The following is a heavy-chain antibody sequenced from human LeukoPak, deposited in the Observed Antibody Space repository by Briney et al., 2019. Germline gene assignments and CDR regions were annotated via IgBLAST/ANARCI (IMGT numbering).Heavy chain of an antibody. CDR1: GLTFSSYS. D-gene: IGHD2-15*01. Sequence: GGSLRLSCAASGLTFSSYSMNWVRQAPGKGLEWVSYISSSSSTIYYADSVKGRFTISRDNAKNSLYLQMNSLRAEDTAVYYCARDNCSGGSCYSWDWGQGTLVTVSS. V-gene: IGHV3-48*01. CDR2: ISSSSSTI. CDR3: ARDNCSGGSCYSWD. J-gene: IGHJ4*02.